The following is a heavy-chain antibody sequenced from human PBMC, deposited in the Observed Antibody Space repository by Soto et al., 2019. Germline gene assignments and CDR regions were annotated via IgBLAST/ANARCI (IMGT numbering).Heavy chain of an antibody. Sequence: QVQLLQSGAALKRPGSSVKVSCKASGEPFSTFAITWVRQAPGHGPEWMGGIIPLFGTAHYARRFEDRVTMTADESTSTAYMELRSLTSEDTAIYYCARGSPCSTTTCSLNEVWFDPWGQGTLVTVST. D-gene: IGHD1-1*01. J-gene: IGHJ5*02. CDR3: ARGSPCSTTTCSLNEVWFDP. CDR2: IIPLFGTA. CDR1: GEPFSTFA. V-gene: IGHV1-69*01.